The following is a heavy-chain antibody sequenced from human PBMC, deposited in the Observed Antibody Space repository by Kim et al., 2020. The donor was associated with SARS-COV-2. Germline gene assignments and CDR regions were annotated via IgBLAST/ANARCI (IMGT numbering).Heavy chain of an antibody. J-gene: IGHJ3*02. D-gene: IGHD3-10*01. V-gene: IGHV3-11*03. Sequence: KGRFTIARDNAKNSLYLQMNSLRAVDTAVYYCARRITMVQGVIIVGAFDIWGQGTMVTVSS. CDR3: ARRITMVQGVIIVGAFDI.